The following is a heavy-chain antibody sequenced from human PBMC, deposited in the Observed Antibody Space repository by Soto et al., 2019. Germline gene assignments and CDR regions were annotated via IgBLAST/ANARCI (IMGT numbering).Heavy chain of an antibody. D-gene: IGHD6-6*01. CDR2: TYYRSKWYN. J-gene: IGHJ6*02. CDR1: GDSVSSNSAA. V-gene: IGHV6-1*01. CDR3: ARQGRPRPREYYYYYGMDV. Sequence: PSQTLSLTCAISGDSVSSNSAAWNWIRQSPSRGLEWLGRTYYRSKWYNDYAVSVKSRITINPDTSKNQFSLQLNSVTPEDTAVYYCARQGRPRPREYYYYYGMDVWGQGTTVTVSS.